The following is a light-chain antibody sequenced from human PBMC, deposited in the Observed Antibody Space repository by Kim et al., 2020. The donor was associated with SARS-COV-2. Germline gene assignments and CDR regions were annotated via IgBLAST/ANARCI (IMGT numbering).Light chain of an antibody. CDR2: GKN. J-gene: IGLJ3*02. CDR3: NSRDSSGNHWV. CDR1: SLRWFY. Sequence: ALGQTVRITGQGDSLRWFYASWYQQKPGQPPVLVIYGKNNRPSGIPDRFSGSSSGNTASLTITGAQAEDEADYYCNSRDSSGNHWVFGGGTQLTVL. V-gene: IGLV3-19*01.